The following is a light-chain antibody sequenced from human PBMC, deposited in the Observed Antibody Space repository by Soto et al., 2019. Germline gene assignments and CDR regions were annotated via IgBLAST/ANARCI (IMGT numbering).Light chain of an antibody. V-gene: IGKV1-9*01. CDR3: QQVKIYPVT. J-gene: IGKJ5*01. CDR1: QGISGF. CDR2: AAS. Sequence: IQLTQSPSSLSASVGDRVTITCRASQGISGFLAWYQQKPGQAPKLLIYAASTLQSGVPSRFSGSGFGTDFTLTISSLPPEDSATYYCQQVKIYPVTFGQGTRLEIK.